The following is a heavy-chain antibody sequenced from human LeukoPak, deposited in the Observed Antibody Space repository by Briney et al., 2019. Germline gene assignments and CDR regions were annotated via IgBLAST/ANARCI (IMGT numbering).Heavy chain of an antibody. V-gene: IGHV1-2*02. Sequence: ASVKVSCKPSGFSLSGYYLHWVRQAPGQGLEWMGWINPNSDGTNYAQNFQGRVTMTADPSISTAYMELSRLSSDDTAVYYCARVSRFFDWLPPFVYWGQGTLVTVSS. J-gene: IGHJ4*02. CDR3: ARVSRFFDWLPPFVY. CDR2: INPNSDGT. CDR1: GFSLSGYY. D-gene: IGHD3-9*01.